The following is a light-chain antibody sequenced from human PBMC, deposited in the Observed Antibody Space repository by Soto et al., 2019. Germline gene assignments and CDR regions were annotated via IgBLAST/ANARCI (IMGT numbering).Light chain of an antibody. CDR3: AAWDDSLNGWV. Sequence: QSVLTQPPSASGIPGQRVTISCSGSSSSIGSNTVNWYQQLPGTAPKLLIYSNNQRPSGVPDRFSGSKSGTSDSLAISGLQSEDEADYYCAAWDDSLNGWVFGGGTKLTVL. CDR1: SSSIGSNT. J-gene: IGLJ3*02. V-gene: IGLV1-44*01. CDR2: SNN.